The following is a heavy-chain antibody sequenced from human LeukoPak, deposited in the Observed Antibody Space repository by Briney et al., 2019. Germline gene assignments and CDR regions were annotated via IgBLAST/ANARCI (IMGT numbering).Heavy chain of an antibody. Sequence: SETLSLTCAVYGGSFSGYYWSWIRQPPGKGLEWIGEINHSGSTNYNPSLKSRVTISVDTSKNQFSLKLSSVTAADTAVYYCARGRYDFWSGLPYDYWGQGTLGTVSS. CDR2: INHSGST. CDR1: GGSFSGYY. J-gene: IGHJ4*02. CDR3: ARGRYDFWSGLPYDY. D-gene: IGHD3-3*01. V-gene: IGHV4-34*01.